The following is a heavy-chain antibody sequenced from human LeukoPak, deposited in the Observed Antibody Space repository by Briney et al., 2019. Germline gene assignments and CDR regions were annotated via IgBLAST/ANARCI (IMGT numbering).Heavy chain of an antibody. CDR2: INPSGGSP. D-gene: IGHD6-13*01. CDR1: GYTFTSYY. Sequence: ASMKVSCKASGYTFTSYYMNWVRHAPGQGLEWMGIINPSGGSPSYAQRFQGRVSMTRDTSTSTVDMELSSLRSEDTAVYYCARCARVSSWYCDGFDYWGQGTLLTVSS. CDR3: ARCARVSSWYCDGFDY. J-gene: IGHJ4*02. V-gene: IGHV1-46*01.